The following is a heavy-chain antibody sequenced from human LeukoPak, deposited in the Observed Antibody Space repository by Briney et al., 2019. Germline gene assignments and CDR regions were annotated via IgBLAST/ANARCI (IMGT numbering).Heavy chain of an antibody. CDR2: ISGSGGST. J-gene: IGHJ4*02. CDR1: GFTFSSYG. CDR3: VKETGITGAGDC. Sequence: ARGSLRLSCAASGFTFSSYGMSWVRQAPGKGLEWVSAISGSGGSTYYADSVKGRFTISRDNSKNTLYLQMNNLRAEDTAVYYCVKETGITGAGDCWGQGTLVTVSS. D-gene: IGHD1-20*01. V-gene: IGHV3-23*01.